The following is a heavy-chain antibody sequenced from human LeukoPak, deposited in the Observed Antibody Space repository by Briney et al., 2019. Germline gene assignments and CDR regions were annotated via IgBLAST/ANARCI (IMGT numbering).Heavy chain of an antibody. Sequence: SETLSLTCTVSGYSISSGYYWGWIRQPPGKGLEWIGSTYHSGSTYYNPSLKSRVTISVDTSKNQFSLKLSSVTAADTAVYYCATKLVGATKDLTDYWGQGTLVTVSS. J-gene: IGHJ4*02. D-gene: IGHD1-26*01. CDR1: GYSISSGYY. CDR2: TYHSGST. CDR3: ATKLVGATKDLTDY. V-gene: IGHV4-38-2*02.